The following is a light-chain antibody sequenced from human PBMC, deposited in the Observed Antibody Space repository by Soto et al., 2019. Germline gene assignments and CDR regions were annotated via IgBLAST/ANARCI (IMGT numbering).Light chain of an antibody. V-gene: IGKV3-20*01. CDR3: QQYDTSPRT. Sequence: EIVLTQSPGTLSLSPGERATLSCRASQSLSSGYLAWYQQKPGQAPRILIYAASSRATGIPDRFSGSGSRTDFSLTINRLEPEDSAVYYCQQYDTSPRTFGQGTKVDIK. J-gene: IGKJ1*01. CDR1: QSLSSGY. CDR2: AAS.